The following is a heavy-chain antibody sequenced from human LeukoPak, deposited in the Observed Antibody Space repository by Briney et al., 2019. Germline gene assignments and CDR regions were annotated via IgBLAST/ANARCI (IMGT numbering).Heavy chain of an antibody. CDR1: GGTFSSYA. V-gene: IGHV1-69*05. Sequence: RASVKVSCKASGGTFSSYAISWVRQAPGQGLEWMGGIIPIFGTANYAQKFQGRVTITTDESTSTAYMELSSLRSEDTAVYYCAREYPSRGFDPWGQGTLVTVSS. D-gene: IGHD6-6*01. CDR3: AREYPSRGFDP. J-gene: IGHJ5*02. CDR2: IIPIFGTA.